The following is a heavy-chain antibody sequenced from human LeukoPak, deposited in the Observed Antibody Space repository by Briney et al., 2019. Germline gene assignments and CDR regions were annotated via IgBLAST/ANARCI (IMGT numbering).Heavy chain of an antibody. CDR3: ARSQWLGAFDI. CDR1: GGSSSLYY. Sequence: SETLSLTCTVSGGSSSLYYWSWIRQPPGKGLDWIGYIYYGGSTNYNPSLRSRVTISVDTSKHQFSLKLSSVTAADTAVYYCARSQWLGAFDIWGQGTMVTVSS. J-gene: IGHJ3*02. V-gene: IGHV4-59*08. D-gene: IGHD6-19*01. CDR2: IYYGGST.